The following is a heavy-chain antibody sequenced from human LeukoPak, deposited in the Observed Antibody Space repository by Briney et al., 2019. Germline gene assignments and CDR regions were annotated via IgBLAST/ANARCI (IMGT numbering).Heavy chain of an antibody. CDR2: VTGSGSNT. Sequence: PGGSLRLSCATSGFTLSSYAMTWVRQAPGKGLEWVSSVTGSGSNTNYADSVKGRFTISRDTSKNTLYLEMNSLRAEDTAVYYCAKEYYYGSGSYYFDFWGQGTLVTVSS. CDR1: GFTLSSYA. J-gene: IGHJ4*02. D-gene: IGHD3-10*01. CDR3: AKEYYYGSGSYYFDF. V-gene: IGHV3-23*01.